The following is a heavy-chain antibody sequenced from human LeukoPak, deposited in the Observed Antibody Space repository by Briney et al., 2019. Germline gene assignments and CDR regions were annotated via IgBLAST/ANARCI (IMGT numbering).Heavy chain of an antibody. Sequence: PSETLTLTCAVSGGTFSGYYLSWIRQPPGKGLEWIGEINHSGSTNYNPSLKSRVTISVDTSKNQFSLKLSSVTAADTAVYYCASFGYDSSPWGMDYWGQGTLVTVSS. CDR1: GGTFSGYY. V-gene: IGHV4-34*01. CDR2: INHSGST. J-gene: IGHJ4*02. D-gene: IGHD3-22*01. CDR3: ASFGYDSSPWGMDY.